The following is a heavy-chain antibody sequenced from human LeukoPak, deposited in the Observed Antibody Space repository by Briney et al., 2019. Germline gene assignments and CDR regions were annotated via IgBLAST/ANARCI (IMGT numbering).Heavy chain of an antibody. D-gene: IGHD3-22*01. Sequence: GSSVKVSCKTSGGTFSNCAISWVRQAPGQRLEWMGWINVGNGNTKHSQKFQGRVTITADESTSTAYMELSSLRSEDTAVYYCAYDSSGNFDYWGQGTTVTVSS. CDR2: INVGNGNT. CDR3: AYDSSGNFDY. J-gene: IGHJ4*02. V-gene: IGHV1-69*01. CDR1: GGTFSNCA.